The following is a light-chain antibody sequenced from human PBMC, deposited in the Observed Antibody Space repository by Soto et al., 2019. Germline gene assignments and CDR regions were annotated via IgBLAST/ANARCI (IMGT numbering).Light chain of an antibody. CDR3: QQYDSSPWT. J-gene: IGKJ1*01. V-gene: IGKV3-11*01. CDR2: DAS. Sequence: EIVLTQSPATLSLSPGERSTLSFRASQSVSSYLAWYQQKPGQAPRLLIYDASNRATGIPARFSGSGSGTDFTLTISSLEPEDFAVFYCQQYDSSPWTFGQGTKVDI. CDR1: QSVSSY.